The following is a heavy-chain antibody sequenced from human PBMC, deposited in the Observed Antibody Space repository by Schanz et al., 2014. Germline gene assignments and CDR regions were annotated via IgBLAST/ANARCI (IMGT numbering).Heavy chain of an antibody. CDR2: LTGSGTTT. D-gene: IGHD6-13*01. J-gene: IGHJ4*02. CDR3: AKDLAAVGVFDY. CDR1: GFTFSSYS. Sequence: EVQLVESGGGLVKPGGSLRLSCAASGFTFSSYSMNWVRQAPGRGLEWVSALTGSGTTTYYADSVKGRFTISRDNSKNTLDLQMNSLRAEDTAIYYCAKDLAAVGVFDYWGQGSLVTVSS. V-gene: IGHV3-23*04.